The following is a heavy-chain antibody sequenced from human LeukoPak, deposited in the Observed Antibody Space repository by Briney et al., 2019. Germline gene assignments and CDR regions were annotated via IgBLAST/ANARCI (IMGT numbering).Heavy chain of an antibody. CDR3: ARGVATPDLDYYFDY. CDR1: GGSFSSGGYS. Sequence: SQTLSLTCAVSGGSFSSGGYSWSWIRQPPGKGLEWIGYIYHSGSTYYNPSLKSRVTISVDRSKNQFSLKLSSVTAADTAVYYRARGVATPDLDYYFDYWGQGTLVTVSS. D-gene: IGHD5-12*01. V-gene: IGHV4-30-2*01. CDR2: IYHSGST. J-gene: IGHJ4*02.